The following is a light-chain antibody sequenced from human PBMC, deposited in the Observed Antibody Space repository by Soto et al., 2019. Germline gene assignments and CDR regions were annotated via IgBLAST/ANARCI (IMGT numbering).Light chain of an antibody. Sequence: EIVLSQSPGTPSLSPGGRATLSCSASQSLVASYLAWYQQKPGQAPRLLIYRTSNRASGIPDRFSGSGSGPDFTLTISSLEPEDFAVYYCQQRSNWPPTFGQGTKVDIK. J-gene: IGKJ1*01. V-gene: IGKV3D-20*02. CDR3: QQRSNWPPT. CDR2: RTS. CDR1: QSLVASY.